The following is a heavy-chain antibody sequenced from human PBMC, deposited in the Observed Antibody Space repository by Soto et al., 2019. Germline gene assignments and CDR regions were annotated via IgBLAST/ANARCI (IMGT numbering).Heavy chain of an antibody. Sequence: ASVKVSCKASGYTFFTYGITWVRQAPGQGLEWMGWISTYNGDTDYVQKLQGRVTMTTDTSTRTAYMELRSLTSDDTAMYYCARKSSSSSWFDPWGQGTLVTV. D-gene: IGHD6-6*01. V-gene: IGHV1-18*01. CDR2: ISTYNGDT. J-gene: IGHJ5*02. CDR3: ARKSSSSSWFDP. CDR1: GYTFFTYG.